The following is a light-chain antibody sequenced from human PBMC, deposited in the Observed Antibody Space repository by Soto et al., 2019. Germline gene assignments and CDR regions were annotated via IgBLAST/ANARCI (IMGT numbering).Light chain of an antibody. CDR1: SSDVGANNY. J-gene: IGLJ2*01. CDR2: DVN. CDR3: SSYTADTTRV. V-gene: IGLV2-14*01. Sequence: QSVLTQPASVSGSPGQSITISCTGTSSDVGANNYVSWYQQYPGKAPKVIIYDVNLRPSGVSTRFSGSKSGNTASLTISGLQTVDEADYYCSSYTADTTRVFGGGTKLTVL.